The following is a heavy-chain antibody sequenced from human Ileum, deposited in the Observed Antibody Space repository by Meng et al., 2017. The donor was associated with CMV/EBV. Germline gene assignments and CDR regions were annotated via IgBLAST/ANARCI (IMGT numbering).Heavy chain of an antibody. CDR1: GFSFSDRG. Sequence: ACGFSFSDRGMHWVRQAPGKGLEWVAVVWHDRSGQYYAASVKGRFTISRDNSKNTLYLLMSSLRADDTAVYYCSRGGMGGRRFYFDFWGQGNLVTVSS. CDR3: SRGGMGGRRFYFDF. D-gene: IGHD1-26*01. CDR2: VWHDRSGQ. V-gene: IGHV3-33*01. J-gene: IGHJ4*01.